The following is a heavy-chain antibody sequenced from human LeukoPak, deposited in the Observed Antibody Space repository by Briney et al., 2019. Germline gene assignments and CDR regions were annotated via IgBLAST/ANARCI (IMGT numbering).Heavy chain of an antibody. J-gene: IGHJ6*02. D-gene: IGHD2-15*01. CDR1: GFTFSGYT. Sequence: PGGSLRLSCAASGFTFSGYTMNWVRQAPGKGLEWVAVISDDGSDKHYADSVKGRFTISRDNSKKTLYLEMNSLRPGDTALYYCARDKAASYYYYGMDVWGQGTTVTVS. V-gene: IGHV3-30-3*01. CDR3: ARDKAASYYYYGMDV. CDR2: ISDDGSDK.